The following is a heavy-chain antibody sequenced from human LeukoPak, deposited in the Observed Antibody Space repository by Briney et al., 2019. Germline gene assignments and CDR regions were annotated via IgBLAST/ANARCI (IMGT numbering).Heavy chain of an antibody. CDR1: GFTFSSYS. J-gene: IGHJ4*02. V-gene: IGHV3-48*01. CDR2: ISSSSTTI. CDR3: ARETTGFDY. D-gene: IGHD4-11*01. Sequence: PGGSLRLSCAASGFTFSSYSINWVRQAPGQGLEWVSYISSSSTTIYYADSVKGRFTISRDDAKNSLYLQMNSLRAEDTAVYYCARETTGFDYWGQGTLVTVSS.